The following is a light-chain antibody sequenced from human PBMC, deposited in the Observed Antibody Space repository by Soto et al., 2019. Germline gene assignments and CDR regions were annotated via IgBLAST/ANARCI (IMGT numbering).Light chain of an antibody. CDR3: CSFAGTYLV. J-gene: IGLJ3*02. CDR2: DVI. CDR1: SSDLGAYNY. V-gene: IGLV2-11*01. Sequence: QSVLTQPRSVSESPGQSVTISCAGTSSDLGAYNYVSWYQQHPGKVPKLIIYDVIKRPSGVPDRFSGSKSGNTASLTISGLQAEDEADYYCCSFAGTYLVFGGGTKLTVL.